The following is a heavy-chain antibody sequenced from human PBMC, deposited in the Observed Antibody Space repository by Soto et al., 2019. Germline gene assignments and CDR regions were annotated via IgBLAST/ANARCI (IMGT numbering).Heavy chain of an antibody. CDR1: GFTFGSYG. D-gene: IGHD3-16*01. V-gene: IGHV3-30*18. CDR3: AKDPYPFARVVRGNWFDP. CDR2: ISYDGGTK. Sequence: PGGSLRLSCSASGFTFGSYGMHWVRQAPGKGLEWVAVISYDGGTKSYADSVKGRFTISRDNSKNTLYLQMNSLRPEDTAVFYCAKDPYPFARVVRGNWFDPWGQGTLVTVSS. J-gene: IGHJ5*02.